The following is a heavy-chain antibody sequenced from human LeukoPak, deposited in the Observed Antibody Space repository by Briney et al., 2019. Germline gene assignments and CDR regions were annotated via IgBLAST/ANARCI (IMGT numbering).Heavy chain of an antibody. Sequence: KSGGSLRLSCAASGFTYSSYSMNWVRRAPGKGLEWVSSISSSSSYIYYADSVKGRFTISRDNAKNSLYLQMNSLRAEDTAVYYSARGGARYSSSWYYFDYWGQGTLVTVSS. D-gene: IGHD6-13*01. J-gene: IGHJ4*02. V-gene: IGHV3-21*01. CDR2: ISSSSSYI. CDR3: ARGGARYSSSWYYFDY. CDR1: GFTYSSYS.